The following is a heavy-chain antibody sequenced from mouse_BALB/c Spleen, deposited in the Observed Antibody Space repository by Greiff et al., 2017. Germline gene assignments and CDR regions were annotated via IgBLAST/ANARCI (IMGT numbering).Heavy chain of an antibody. Sequence: VQLQQSGAELAKPGASVKMSCKASGYTFTSYWMHWVKQRPGQGLEWIGYINPSTGYTEYNQKFKDKATLTADKSSSTAYMQLSSLTSEDSAVYYCARGDYDYDEDYAMDYWGQGTSVTVSS. CDR2: INPSTGYT. V-gene: IGHV1-7*01. CDR3: ARGDYDYDEDYAMDY. CDR1: GYTFTSYW. D-gene: IGHD2-4*01. J-gene: IGHJ4*01.